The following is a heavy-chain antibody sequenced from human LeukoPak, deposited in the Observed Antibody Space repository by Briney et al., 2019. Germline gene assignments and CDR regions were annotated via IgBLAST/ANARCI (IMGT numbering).Heavy chain of an antibody. CDR1: GDSISTYY. D-gene: IGHD3-22*01. Sequence: SETLSLTCTVSGDSISTYYWSWIRQPPGKGLEWIGYVFHSGSTNYNPSLKNRVTISVDTSKNQFSLILTSVTAADTAVYYCARAGNGYYPFDYWGQGTLVTVSS. V-gene: IGHV4-59*01. J-gene: IGHJ4*02. CDR2: VFHSGST. CDR3: ARAGNGYYPFDY.